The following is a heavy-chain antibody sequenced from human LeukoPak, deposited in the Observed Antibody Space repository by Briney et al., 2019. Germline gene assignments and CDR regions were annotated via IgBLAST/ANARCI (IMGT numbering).Heavy chain of an antibody. CDR2: INPSGGST. CDR3: ARDHCSSTSCSSYAFDI. V-gene: IGHV1-46*01. CDR1: GYTFTGYY. D-gene: IGHD2-2*01. J-gene: IGHJ3*02. Sequence: ASVKVSCKASGYTFTGYYMHWVRQAPGQGLEWMGIINPSGGSTSYAQKFQGRVTMTRDMSTSTVYMELSSLRSDDTAVYYCARDHCSSTSCSSYAFDIWGQGTMVTVSS.